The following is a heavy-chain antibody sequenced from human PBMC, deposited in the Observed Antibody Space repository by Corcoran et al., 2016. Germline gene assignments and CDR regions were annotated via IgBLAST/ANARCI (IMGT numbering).Heavy chain of an antibody. D-gene: IGHD3-3*01. CDR3: AKGEVLRFLEITNWFDP. J-gene: IGHJ5*02. Sequence: QVQLVESGGGVVQPGRSLRLSCVASGFTFSSYGMHWVRQAPGKGLEWVAVISYDGSNKYYADSVKGRFTISRDNSKNTLYLQMNSLRAEDTAVYYCAKGEVLRFLEITNWFDPWGQGTLVTVSS. V-gene: IGHV3-30*18. CDR1: GFTFSSYG. CDR2: ISYDGSNK.